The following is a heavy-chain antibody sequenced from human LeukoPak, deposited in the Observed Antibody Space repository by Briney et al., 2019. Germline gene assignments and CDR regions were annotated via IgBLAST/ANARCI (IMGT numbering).Heavy chain of an antibody. CDR2: ITGSGSKT. CDR3: ARDRGYAMDV. V-gene: IGHV3-23*01. Sequence: GGSLRLSCAASGFTFSNYGIAWVRQAPGKGLEWVSAITGSGSKTYYADSVKGRFTISRDNSKNTVYLQMNSLRAEDTAVYYCARDRGYAMDVWGQGTTVTVSS. CDR1: GFTFSNYG. J-gene: IGHJ6*02. D-gene: IGHD1-1*01.